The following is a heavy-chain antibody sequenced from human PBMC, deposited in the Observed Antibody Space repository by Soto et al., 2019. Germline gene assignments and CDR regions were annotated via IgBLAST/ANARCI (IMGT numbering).Heavy chain of an antibody. CDR1: GFSFSSYA. CDR2: IRYDGVNK. D-gene: IGHD2-2*01. Sequence: LRLSCAASGFSFSSYAMHWVRQAPGKGLEWVAVIRYDGVNKYYADSVKGRFTISRDNSNNTLYVQMNSLKAEDTAVYYCVRDPYLPAAGRLSSLHYWGPGTLVTVSS. CDR3: VRDPYLPAAGRLSSLHY. J-gene: IGHJ4*02. V-gene: IGHV3-33*01.